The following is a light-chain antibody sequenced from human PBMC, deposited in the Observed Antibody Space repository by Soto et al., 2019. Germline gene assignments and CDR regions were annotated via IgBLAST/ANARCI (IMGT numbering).Light chain of an antibody. CDR1: QSISSW. J-gene: IGKJ5*01. Sequence: DIQITHSPSTLSASVGDRVTITCRASQSISSWLAWYQQKPGKAPKVLIYKASSLESGVPSRFSGSGSGTEFTLTISSLQPDDFATFYCQQYHSYPITFGQGTRREIK. V-gene: IGKV1-5*03. CDR3: QQYHSYPIT. CDR2: KAS.